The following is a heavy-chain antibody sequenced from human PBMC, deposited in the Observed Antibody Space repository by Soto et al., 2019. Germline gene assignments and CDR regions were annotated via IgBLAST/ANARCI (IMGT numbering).Heavy chain of an antibody. J-gene: IGHJ4*02. Sequence: EVQLVESGGGLVQPGRSLRLSCAASGFTFDDYAMHWVRQVPGKGLEWVSGINWNSGSVGYADSVKGRFTISRDNAKNSLYLQMNRLSAEDTALYYGAKDKELVWFGDNYFDYWGQGTLVTVSS. D-gene: IGHD3-10*01. V-gene: IGHV3-9*01. CDR2: INWNSGSV. CDR1: GFTFDDYA. CDR3: AKDKELVWFGDNYFDY.